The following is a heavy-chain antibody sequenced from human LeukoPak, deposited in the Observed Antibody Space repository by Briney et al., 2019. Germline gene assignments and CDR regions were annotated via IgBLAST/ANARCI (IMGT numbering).Heavy chain of an antibody. J-gene: IGHJ4*02. CDR2: ISAYNGNT. V-gene: IGHV1-18*04. CDR1: GYTFTNYG. D-gene: IGHD3-22*01. Sequence: ASVKVSCKASGYTFTNYGISWVRQAPGQGIEWMGWISAYNGNTNYAPKHQGRVTMTTDTSTSTAYMELRSLRSDDTALYYCAREYYYDNSGAVLWVYWGQGTLVTVSS. CDR3: AREYYYDNSGAVLWVY.